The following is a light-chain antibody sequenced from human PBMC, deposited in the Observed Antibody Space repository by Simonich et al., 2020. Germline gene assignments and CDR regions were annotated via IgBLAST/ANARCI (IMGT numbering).Light chain of an antibody. CDR3: QQYYSTPWT. CDR2: WGS. Sequence: EIVMTQSPDSLAVSLGERATINCKSSQSVLYSSNNKNYLAWYQQKPGQPPKLLIYWGSTRESGVPDRFSGRGSGTDFTLTISSLQAEDVAVYYCQQYYSTPWTFGQGTKVEIK. V-gene: IGKV4-1*01. CDR1: QSVLYSSNNKNY. J-gene: IGKJ1*01.